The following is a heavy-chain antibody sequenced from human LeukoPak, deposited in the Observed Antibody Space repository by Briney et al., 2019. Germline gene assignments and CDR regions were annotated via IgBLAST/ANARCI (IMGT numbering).Heavy chain of an antibody. Sequence: PGGSLRLSCAASGFTFSSYGMSWVRQAPGKGLEWVSAISGSGGSTYYADSVKGRFTISRDNSKNTLYLQMNSLRTEDTAVYYCAKGTAMEYYYYYYMDVWGKGTTVTISS. J-gene: IGHJ6*03. CDR2: ISGSGGST. D-gene: IGHD5-18*01. V-gene: IGHV3-23*01. CDR3: AKGTAMEYYYYYYMDV. CDR1: GFTFSSYG.